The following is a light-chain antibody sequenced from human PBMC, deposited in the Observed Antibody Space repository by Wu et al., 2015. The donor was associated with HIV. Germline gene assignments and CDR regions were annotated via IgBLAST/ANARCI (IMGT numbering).Light chain of an antibody. CDR3: QQRSNWPPSIT. V-gene: IGKV3-11*01. CDR1: QDIGRK. J-gene: IGKJ5*01. Sequence: KVLTQSPATLSASPGESATLFCRANQDIGRKLAWYQQKPGQAPRFLIYDASNRATGIPARFSGSGSGTDFTLTISSLEPEDFAVYYCQQRSNWPPSITFGQGTRLEIK. CDR2: DAS.